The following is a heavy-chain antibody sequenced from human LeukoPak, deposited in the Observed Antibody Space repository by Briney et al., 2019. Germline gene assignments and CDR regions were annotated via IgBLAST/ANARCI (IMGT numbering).Heavy chain of an antibody. CDR2: ISSSSSYI. V-gene: IGHV3-21*01. J-gene: IGHJ4*02. D-gene: IGHD3-10*01. CDR1: GFTFSSYS. CDR3: ARGGAYYGSGSSRDY. Sequence: GRSLRLSCAASGFTFSSYSMNWVRQAPGKGLEWVSSISSSSSYIYYADSVKGRFTISRDNAKNSLYLQMNSLRAEDTAVYYCARGGAYYGSGSSRDYWGQGTLVTVSS.